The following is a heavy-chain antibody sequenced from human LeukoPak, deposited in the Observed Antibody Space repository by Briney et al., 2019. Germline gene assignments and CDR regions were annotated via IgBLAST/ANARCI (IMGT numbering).Heavy chain of an antibody. CDR3: ARAIVQLWYYDY. J-gene: IGHJ4*02. V-gene: IGHV3-64*01. D-gene: IGHD5-18*01. CDR2: ISSNGGST. CDR1: GFTFSSYA. Sequence: GGSPRLSCAASGFTFSSYAMPWVRQAPGKGLEYVSAISSNGGSTYYANSVKGRFTIPRDNSKNTLYLQMGSLRAEDMAVYYCARAIVQLWYYDYWGQGTLVTVSS.